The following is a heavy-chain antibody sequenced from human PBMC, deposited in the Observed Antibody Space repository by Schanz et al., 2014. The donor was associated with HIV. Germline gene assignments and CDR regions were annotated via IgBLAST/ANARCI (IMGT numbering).Heavy chain of an antibody. CDR3: AKSRGDSWPYGMDV. V-gene: IGHV3-23*01. D-gene: IGHD4-17*01. J-gene: IGHJ6*02. Sequence: EVQLLESGGGLVQPGGSLRLSCEASGFTFSNYAMGWVRQAPGKGLEWVSGISDTGVRTNYADSVKGRLTISRDNSENTLYLQMNSLRAEDTAVYYCAKSRGDSWPYGMDVWGQGTTVTVSS. CDR1: GFTFSNYA. CDR2: ISDTGVRT.